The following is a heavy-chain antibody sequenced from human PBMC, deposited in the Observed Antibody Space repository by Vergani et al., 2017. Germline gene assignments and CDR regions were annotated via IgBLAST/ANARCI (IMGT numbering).Heavy chain of an antibody. CDR3: ARIELTEDIVGVVAATPNWFDA. CDR1: GYTFTSYG. CDR2: ISAYNGNT. D-gene: IGHD2-15*01. V-gene: IGHV1-18*04. Sequence: QVQLVQSGAEVKKPGASVKVSCKASGYTFTSYGISWVRQAPGQGLEWMGWISAYNGNTNYAQKLQGRVTMTTDTSTSTAYMELRSLRSDDTAVYYCARIELTEDIVGVVAATPNWFDAWGQGTLVTVSS. J-gene: IGHJ5*02.